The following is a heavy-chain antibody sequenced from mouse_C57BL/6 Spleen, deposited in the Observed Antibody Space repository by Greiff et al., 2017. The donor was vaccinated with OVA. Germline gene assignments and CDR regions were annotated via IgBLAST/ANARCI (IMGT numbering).Heavy chain of an antibody. Sequence: VQLKQSGPELVKPGASVKMSCKASGYTFTDYNMHWVKQSHGKSLEWIGYINPNNGGTSYNQKFKGKATLTVNKSSSTAYMELRSLTSEEAAVYDCARSSSGFGDYWGQGTTLTVSS. J-gene: IGHJ2*01. V-gene: IGHV1-22*01. CDR1: GYTFTDYN. D-gene: IGHD3-2*02. CDR2: INPNNGGT. CDR3: ARSSSGFGDY.